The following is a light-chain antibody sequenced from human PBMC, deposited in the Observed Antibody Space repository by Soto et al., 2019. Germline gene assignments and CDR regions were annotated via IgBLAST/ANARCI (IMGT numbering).Light chain of an antibody. CDR3: QQYNSYSRT. V-gene: IGKV1-5*03. CDR1: QSISSW. CDR2: KAS. J-gene: IGKJ2*02. Sequence: DIQMTQSPSTLSASVGDRVTITCRASQSISSWLAWYQQKPGKAPKLLIYKASSLESGVPSRFSGSGSGTEFTLTIRSLQPDDFAPYYCQQYNSYSRTFGQGTKLEIK.